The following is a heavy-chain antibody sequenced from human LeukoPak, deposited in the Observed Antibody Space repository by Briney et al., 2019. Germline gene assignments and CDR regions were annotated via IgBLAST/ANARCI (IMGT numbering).Heavy chain of an antibody. D-gene: IGHD6-19*01. CDR3: ARILDSAWGELGY. J-gene: IGHJ4*02. V-gene: IGHV3-30*02. CDR1: GFTFSTYG. Sequence: GGSLRLSCAASGFTFSTYGMHWVRQAPGKGLEWMAFIRSDGSNKYYADSVKGRFTISRDNSKNTLYLQMNSLRAEDTAVYYCARILDSAWGELGYWGQGTLVTVSS. CDR2: IRSDGSNK.